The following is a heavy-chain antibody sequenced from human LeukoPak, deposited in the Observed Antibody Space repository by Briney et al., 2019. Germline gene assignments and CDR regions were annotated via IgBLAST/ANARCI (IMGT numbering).Heavy chain of an antibody. Sequence: SGPTLVNPTQTLTLTCTFSGFSLSTSGMCVSWIRQPPGKALEWLARIDWDDDKYYSTSLKTRLTISKDTSKNQVVLTMTNMDPVDTATYYCARSQEYSSSSGAFDIWGQGTMVTVSS. CDR3: ARSQEYSSSSGAFDI. CDR1: GFSLSTSGMC. V-gene: IGHV2-70*11. J-gene: IGHJ3*02. D-gene: IGHD6-6*01. CDR2: IDWDDDK.